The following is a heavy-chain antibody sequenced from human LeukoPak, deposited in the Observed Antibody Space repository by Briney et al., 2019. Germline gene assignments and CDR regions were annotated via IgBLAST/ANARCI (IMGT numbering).Heavy chain of an antibody. J-gene: IGHJ6*02. CDR3: AKGLTMIVVASYGMDV. Sequence: GGSLRLSCAASGFTLDDYTMHWVRQAPGKGLEWVSIISWDGGSTYYADSVKGRFTISRDNSKNSLYLQMNSLRTEDTALYYCAKGLTMIVVASYGMDVWGQGTTVTVSS. D-gene: IGHD3-22*01. CDR2: ISWDGGST. CDR1: GFTLDDYT. V-gene: IGHV3-43*01.